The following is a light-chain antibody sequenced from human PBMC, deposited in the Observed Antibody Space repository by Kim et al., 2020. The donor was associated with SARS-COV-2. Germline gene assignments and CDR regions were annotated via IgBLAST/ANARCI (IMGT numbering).Light chain of an antibody. V-gene: IGKV1-27*01. Sequence: DIQMTQSPSSLSASVGDGVTITCRASRGISNHLAWYQQKPGEVPKLLIYAASALQSGVPSRFRGTGSWTDFTLTISSLQPEDVATYYCQKCDSAPWTFGQGTKVDIK. CDR2: AAS. CDR3: QKCDSAPWT. CDR1: RGISNH. J-gene: IGKJ1*01.